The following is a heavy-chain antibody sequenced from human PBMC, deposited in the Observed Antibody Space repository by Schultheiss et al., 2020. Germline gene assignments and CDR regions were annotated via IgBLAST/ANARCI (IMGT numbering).Heavy chain of an antibody. J-gene: IGHJ4*02. D-gene: IGHD1-26*01. CDR3: ARRGGATRRGFDY. CDR2: INHSGST. V-gene: IGHV4-34*01. CDR1: GGSFSGYY. Sequence: SQTLSLTCAVYGGSFSGYYWSWIRQPPGKGLEWIGEINHSGSTNYNPSLKSRVTISVDTSKNQFSLKLGSVTAADTAVYYCARRGGATRRGFDYWGQGTLVTVSS.